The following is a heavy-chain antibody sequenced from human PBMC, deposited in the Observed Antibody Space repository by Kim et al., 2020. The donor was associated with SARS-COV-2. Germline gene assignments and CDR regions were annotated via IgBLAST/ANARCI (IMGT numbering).Heavy chain of an antibody. V-gene: IGHV5-51*01. Sequence: GESLKISCKGSGYSFTSYWIGWVRQMPGKGLEWMGIIYPGDSDTRYSPSFQGQVTISADKSISTAYLQWSSLKGSDTAMYYCATYTLITMVRGGKDYYYGMDVWGQGTTVTVSS. CDR1: GYSFTSYW. CDR2: IYPGDSDT. D-gene: IGHD3-10*01. J-gene: IGHJ6*02. CDR3: ATYTLITMVRGGKDYYYGMDV.